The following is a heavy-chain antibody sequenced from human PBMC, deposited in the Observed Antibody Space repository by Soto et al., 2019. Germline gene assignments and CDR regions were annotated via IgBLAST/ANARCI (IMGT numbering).Heavy chain of an antibody. V-gene: IGHV4-39*01. CDR1: GGSISSSSYY. J-gene: IGHJ4*02. CDR3: ARRSHQGYFDY. Sequence: QLQLQESGPGLMKPSETLSLTCTVSGGSISSSSYYWGWIRQPPGKGLEWIGSIYYSGSTYYNPSLKSRVTISVDTSKNQFSLKLSSVTAADTAVYYCARRSHQGYFDYWGQGTLVTVSS. CDR2: IYYSGST.